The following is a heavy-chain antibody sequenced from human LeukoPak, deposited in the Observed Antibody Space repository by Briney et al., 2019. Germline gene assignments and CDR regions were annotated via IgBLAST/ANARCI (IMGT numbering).Heavy chain of an antibody. V-gene: IGHV4-39*01. J-gene: IGHJ5*02. Sequence: SETLSLTCTVSGGSISSSSFYWGWIRQPPGQGLEWIGTIFYSGSTYYNPSLRSRVTMSVDTSKNQFSLRLSSVTAADTAVYYCARQGYISGQGFRNNWFDPWGQGSLVTVSS. D-gene: IGHD6-19*01. CDR1: GGSISSSSFY. CDR2: IFYSGST. CDR3: ARQGYISGQGFRNNWFDP.